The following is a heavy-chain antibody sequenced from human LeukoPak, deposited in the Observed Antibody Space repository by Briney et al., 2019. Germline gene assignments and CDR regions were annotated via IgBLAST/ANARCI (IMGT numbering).Heavy chain of an antibody. V-gene: IGHV4-61*02. Sequence: ASQTLSLTCSVSDGSMRSDSSFWSWIRQPAGKGLEWIGRIYATGNTNYNPSLERRVTISVDTSKNQFSLELTSVTAADTAVYYCARELGSDYGGYSPWGQGTLVTVSS. CDR2: IYATGNT. J-gene: IGHJ5*02. CDR1: DGSMRSDSSF. D-gene: IGHD4-23*01. CDR3: ARELGSDYGGYSP.